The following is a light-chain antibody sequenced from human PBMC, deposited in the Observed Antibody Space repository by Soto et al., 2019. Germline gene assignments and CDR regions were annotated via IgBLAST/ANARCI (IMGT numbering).Light chain of an antibody. CDR3: QHRHNWPPLT. CDR1: QSVGSY. V-gene: IGKV3-11*01. J-gene: IGKJ4*01. CDR2: DAS. Sequence: EIVLTQSPATLSLSPGERATLSCRASQSVGSYLIWYQQKPGQAPRLLIYDASIRATGIPARFSGSGSGTDFSLPITSLKPEDFAVYYCQHRHNWPPLTFGGGTKVEI.